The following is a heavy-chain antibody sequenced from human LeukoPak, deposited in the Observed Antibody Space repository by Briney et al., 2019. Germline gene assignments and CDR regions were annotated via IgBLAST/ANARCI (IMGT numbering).Heavy chain of an antibody. CDR1: GGSMSSSSYY. D-gene: IGHD4-17*01. J-gene: IGHJ4*02. Sequence: SETLSLTCGVSGGSMSSSSYYWGWIRQPPGKGLEWIGSIYYSGSTYYNPALKSRVTISVDSSKNQCSLKLSSVTAADTAVYYCARHGTVTHRFDYWGQGTLVTVSS. CDR3: ARHGTVTHRFDY. CDR2: IYYSGST. V-gene: IGHV4-39*01.